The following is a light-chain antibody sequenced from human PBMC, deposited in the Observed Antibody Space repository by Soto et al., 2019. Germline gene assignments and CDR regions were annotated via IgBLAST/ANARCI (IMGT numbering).Light chain of an antibody. CDR2: GAS. Sequence: EIALTQSPGTLSLSPGERATLSCRASQSVSSSYLAWYQQKTGQAPRLLIYGASSRATGIPDRFSGSGSGTDFTITISRLEPEDFAVYYCQQYGSSPRTFGQGTKVEIK. CDR1: QSVSSSY. V-gene: IGKV3-20*01. CDR3: QQYGSSPRT. J-gene: IGKJ1*01.